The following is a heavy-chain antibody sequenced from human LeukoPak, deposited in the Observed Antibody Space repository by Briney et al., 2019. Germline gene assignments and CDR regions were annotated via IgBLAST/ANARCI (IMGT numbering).Heavy chain of an antibody. D-gene: IGHD5-24*01. Sequence: GGSLRLSCEVSGFTFETYWMSWVRQAPGKGLEWVANIDEDGNEEHYVRSVKGRFTISRDSAKNLVYLQMNSLRVDDTAVYYCTRGETMDVWGKGTTVTVSS. CDR2: IDEDGNEE. CDR3: TRGETMDV. CDR1: GFTFETYW. V-gene: IGHV3-7*01. J-gene: IGHJ6*03.